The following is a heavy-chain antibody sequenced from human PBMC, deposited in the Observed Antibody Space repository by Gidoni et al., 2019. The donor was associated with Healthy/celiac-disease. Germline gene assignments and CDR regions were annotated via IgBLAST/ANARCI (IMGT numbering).Heavy chain of an antibody. CDR2: IYYSGST. Sequence: QVQLQESGPGLVTPSETLSLTCTVSGGSISSYYWSWIRQPPGKGLEWIGYIYYSGSTNYNPSLKSRVTISVDTSKNQFSLKLSSVTAADTAVYYCARVVSGGWYWYFDLWGRGTLVTVSS. CDR3: ARVVSGGWYWYFDL. V-gene: IGHV4-59*01. D-gene: IGHD6-19*01. CDR1: GGSISSYY. J-gene: IGHJ2*01.